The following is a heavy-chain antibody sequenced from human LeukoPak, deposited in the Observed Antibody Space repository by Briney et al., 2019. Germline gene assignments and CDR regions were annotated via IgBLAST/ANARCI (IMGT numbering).Heavy chain of an antibody. CDR3: AKDGVAGNFDY. Sequence: GGSLRLSCAASGFAFSSYSMNWVRQAPGKGLEWISYISSGSSPIYYADSVKGRFTISRDNSKNTLYLQMNSLRAEDTAVYYCAKDGVAGNFDYWGQGTLVTVSS. CDR1: GFAFSSYS. CDR2: ISSGSSPI. D-gene: IGHD6-19*01. J-gene: IGHJ4*02. V-gene: IGHV3-48*01.